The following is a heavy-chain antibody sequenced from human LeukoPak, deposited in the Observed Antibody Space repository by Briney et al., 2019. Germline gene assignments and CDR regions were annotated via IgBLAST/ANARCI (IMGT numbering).Heavy chain of an antibody. D-gene: IGHD1-14*01. CDR1: GFTFSDYY. CDR2: ISSSGSTI. J-gene: IGHJ4*02. V-gene: IGHV3-11*04. Sequence: GGSLRLSCAASGFTFSDYYMSWIRQAPGKGLEWVSYISSSGSTIYYADSVKGRFTISRDNAKNSLYLQMNSLRGEDTAMYYCARVQGGGFRTADCWGQGTLVTVSS. CDR3: ARVQGGGFRTADC.